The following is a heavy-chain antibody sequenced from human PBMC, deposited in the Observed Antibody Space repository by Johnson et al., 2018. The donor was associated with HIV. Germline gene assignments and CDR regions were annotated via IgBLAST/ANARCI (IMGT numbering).Heavy chain of an antibody. D-gene: IGHD6-13*01. J-gene: IGHJ3*02. V-gene: IGHV3-23*04. CDR2: ISGSGGST. Sequence: EVQLVESGGGLVQPGGSLRLSYAASGFTFSSYAISWVRKAPGKGLEWVSAISGSGGSTYYADSVKGRFTISRDNSKNTLYLQMNSLRSEDTAVYYCARDPAAAALRAFDIWGQGTMVTVSS. CDR1: GFTFSSYA. CDR3: ARDPAAAALRAFDI.